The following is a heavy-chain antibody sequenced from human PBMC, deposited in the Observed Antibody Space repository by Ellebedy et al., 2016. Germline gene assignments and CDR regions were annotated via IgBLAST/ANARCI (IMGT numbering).Heavy chain of an antibody. Sequence: SETLSLXCTVSGGSISSYYWSWIRQPPGKGLEWIGYIYYSGSTYYNPSLKSRVTISVDTSKNQFSLKLSSVTAADTAVYYCARAMGEGSRPVEYFDYWGQGTLVTVSS. V-gene: IGHV4-59*12. J-gene: IGHJ4*02. D-gene: IGHD1-26*01. CDR1: GGSISSYY. CDR3: ARAMGEGSRPVEYFDY. CDR2: IYYSGST.